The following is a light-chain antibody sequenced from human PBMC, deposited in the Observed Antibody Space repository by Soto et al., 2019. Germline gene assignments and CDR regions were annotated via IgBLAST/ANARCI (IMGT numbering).Light chain of an antibody. V-gene: IGLV2-11*01. CDR2: DVN. J-gene: IGLJ2*01. Sequence: QSALTQPRSVSGSPGQSVTISCTGTSSDVGGYNYVSWYQQHPGKAPKLMIYDVNKRPSGVPDRFSGSKSGNTASLTISVLQAEDEADYYCCSYAGSYTVVFGGGTKVTVL. CDR3: CSYAGSYTVV. CDR1: SSDVGGYNY.